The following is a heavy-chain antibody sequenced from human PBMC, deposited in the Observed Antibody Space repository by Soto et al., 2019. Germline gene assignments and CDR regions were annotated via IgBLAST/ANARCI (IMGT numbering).Heavy chain of an antibody. D-gene: IGHD3-22*01. CDR3: ARGGYYRTFVF. V-gene: IGHV4-30-4*01. CDR1: GGSISSCDYY. Sequence: SETLSLTCTVSGGSISSCDYYWSWIRQPPGKGLEWIGYIYYSGSTYYNPSLKSRVTISVDTSKNQFSLKLSSVTAADTAVYYGARGGYYRTFVFWGQGTLVTVSS. J-gene: IGHJ4*02. CDR2: IYYSGST.